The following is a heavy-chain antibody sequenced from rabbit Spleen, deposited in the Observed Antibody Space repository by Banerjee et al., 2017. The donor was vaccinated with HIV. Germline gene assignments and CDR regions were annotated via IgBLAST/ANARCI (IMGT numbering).Heavy chain of an antibody. J-gene: IGHJ4*01. CDR2: IYAGSSGST. CDR1: GFSFSSSYW. D-gene: IGHD2-1*01. CDR3: ARRDNVDGAALNL. Sequence: QEQLEESGGDLVKPEGSLTLTCTASGFSFSSSYWIWWVRQAPGKGLEWIACIYAGSSGSTYYASWAKGRFTISKASSTTVTLQMTSLTAADTATYFCARRDNVDGAALNLWGPGTLVTVS. V-gene: IGHV1S45*01.